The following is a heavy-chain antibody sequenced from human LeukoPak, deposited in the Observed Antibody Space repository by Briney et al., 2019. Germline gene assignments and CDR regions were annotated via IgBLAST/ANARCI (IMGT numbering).Heavy chain of an antibody. CDR2: INPNSGGT. Sequence: ASVKVSCKASGYTFTGYYMHWVRQAPGQGLEWMGWINPNSGGTNYVQKFQGRVTMTRDTSISTAYMELSRLRSDDTAVYYCARRSVSGSPDAFDIWGQGTMVTVSS. CDR3: ARRSVSGSPDAFDI. V-gene: IGHV1-2*02. CDR1: GYTFTGYY. J-gene: IGHJ3*02. D-gene: IGHD1-26*01.